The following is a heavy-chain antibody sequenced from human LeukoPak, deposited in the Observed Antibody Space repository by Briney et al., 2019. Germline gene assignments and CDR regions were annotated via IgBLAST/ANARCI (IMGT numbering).Heavy chain of an antibody. CDR2: INTNTGDP. J-gene: IGHJ6*03. CDR1: GYTFTSYA. CDR3: ARGSRKFNYYYYMDV. Sequence: GASVKVSCKASGYTFTSYAMNWVRQAPGQGLEWMGWINTNTGDPTYAQGFTGRFVFPLDTSVSTASLQISSLEAEDTAVYYCARGSRKFNYYYYMDVWGKGTTVTVSS. V-gene: IGHV7-4-1*02.